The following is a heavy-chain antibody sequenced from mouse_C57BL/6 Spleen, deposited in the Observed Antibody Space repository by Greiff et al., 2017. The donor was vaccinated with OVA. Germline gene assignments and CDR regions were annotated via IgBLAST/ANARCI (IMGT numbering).Heavy chain of an antibody. D-gene: IGHD4-1*01. CDR3: ARGVLGLDY. CDR1: GYSITSGYY. Sequence: EVQRVESGPGLVKPSQSLSLTCSVTGYSITSGYYWNWIRQFPGNKLEWMGYISYDGSNNYNPSLKNRISITRDTSKNQFFLKLNSVTTEDTATYYCARGVLGLDYWGQGTTLTVSS. CDR2: ISYDGSN. J-gene: IGHJ2*01. V-gene: IGHV3-6*01.